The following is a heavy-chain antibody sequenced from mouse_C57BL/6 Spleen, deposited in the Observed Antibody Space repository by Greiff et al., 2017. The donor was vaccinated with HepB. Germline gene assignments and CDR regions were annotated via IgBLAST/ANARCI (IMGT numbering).Heavy chain of an antibody. CDR1: GFTFSDYG. CDR2: ISSGSSTI. CDR3: ARDDGHYRSGDY. Sequence: EVHLVESGGGLVKPGGSLKLSCAASGFTFSDYGMHWVRQAPEKGLEWVAYISSGSSTIYYADTVKGRFTISRDNAKNTLFLQMTSLRSEDTAMYYCARDDGHYRSGDYWGQGTSVTVSS. D-gene: IGHD2-3*01. J-gene: IGHJ4*01. V-gene: IGHV5-17*01.